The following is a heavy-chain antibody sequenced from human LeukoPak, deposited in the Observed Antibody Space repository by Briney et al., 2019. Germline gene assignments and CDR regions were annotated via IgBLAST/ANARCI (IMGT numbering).Heavy chain of an antibody. D-gene: IGHD6-19*01. V-gene: IGHV1-46*01. Sequence: GASVKVSCKSSGYTFTTYYMHWVRQAPGQGLEWMGIINPSGGSTTYAQKFQGRVTMTRDTSASTAYMELSSLRSEDMAVYYCARAYLSIAVAGTRDYFDYWGQGTLVTVSS. CDR1: GYTFTTYY. CDR3: ARAYLSIAVAGTRDYFDY. CDR2: INPSGGST. J-gene: IGHJ4*02.